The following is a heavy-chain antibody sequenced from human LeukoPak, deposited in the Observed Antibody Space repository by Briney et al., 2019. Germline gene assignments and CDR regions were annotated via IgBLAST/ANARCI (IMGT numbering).Heavy chain of an antibody. D-gene: IGHD3-3*01. J-gene: IGHJ4*02. V-gene: IGHV1-46*01. CDR3: ARTASFWSGYYLDY. CDR2: INPTGGST. CDR1: GYTFTSYY. Sequence: ASVKVSCKASGYTFTSYYMHWVRQAPGQGLEWMVIINPTGGSTSYAQKFQGRVTMTRDTSTSTVSMEVSSLRSEDTAVYYCARTASFWSGYYLDYWGQGTLVTVSS.